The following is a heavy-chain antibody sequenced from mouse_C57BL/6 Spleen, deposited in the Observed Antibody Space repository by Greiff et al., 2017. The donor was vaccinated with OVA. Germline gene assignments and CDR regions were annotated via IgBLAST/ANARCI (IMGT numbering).Heavy chain of an antibody. J-gene: IGHJ2*01. CDR1: GYSFTGYY. Sequence: EVQLQQSGPELVKPGASVKISCKASGYSFTGYYMNWVKQSPEQSLEWIGEINPSTGGTTYNQKFKAKATLTVDKSSSTAYMQLKSLTSEDSAVYYCATAQATDFDYWGQGTTLTVSS. CDR3: ATAQATDFDY. CDR2: INPSTGGT. D-gene: IGHD3-2*02. V-gene: IGHV1-42*01.